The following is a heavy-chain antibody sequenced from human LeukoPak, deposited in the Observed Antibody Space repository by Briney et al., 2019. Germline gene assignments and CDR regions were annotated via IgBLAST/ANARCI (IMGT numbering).Heavy chain of an antibody. Sequence: ASVKVSCKASGYTFTSYGISWVRQAPGQGLEWMGWISAYNGNTDYAQKFQGRVTMTTDTSTRTAYMEVRSLRSDDTAVYYCARDKDWSLDYWGQGTLVTVSS. V-gene: IGHV1-18*01. CDR1: GYTFTSYG. J-gene: IGHJ4*02. CDR3: ARDKDWSLDY. D-gene: IGHD2-15*01. CDR2: ISAYNGNT.